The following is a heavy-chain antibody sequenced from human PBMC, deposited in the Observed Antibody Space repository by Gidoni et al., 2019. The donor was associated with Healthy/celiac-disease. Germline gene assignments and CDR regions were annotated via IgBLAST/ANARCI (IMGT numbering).Heavy chain of an antibody. J-gene: IGHJ3*02. V-gene: IGHV3-48*03. D-gene: IGHD2-15*01. CDR2: ISSSGSTI. CDR1: GTTFSSYE. Sequence: EVRLVEPGGGLVQPGGSLRLSCEASGTTFSSYEMHWVRQAPGKGLEWVSYISSSGSTIYYSDSVKCRFTISSDNAKNSLYLQMNCLIAEDTAVYYCAVVPLGKTLPERTHAFDIWGQGTMVTVSS. CDR3: AVVPLGKTLPERTHAFDI.